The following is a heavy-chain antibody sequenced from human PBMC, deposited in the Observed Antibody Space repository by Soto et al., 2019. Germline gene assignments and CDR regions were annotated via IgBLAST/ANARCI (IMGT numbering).Heavy chain of an antibody. J-gene: IGHJ1*01. V-gene: IGHV1-18*01. CDR2: ISAYNGNT. Sequence: QVQLVQSGAEVKKPGASVKVSCKASGYTFTSYGISWVRQAPGQGLEWMGWISAYNGNTNYAQKLQGRVTMTTDTTRSAAYMELGSLRSDDTAVYYCASDEMGIAAAVEYFQHWGQGTLVTVSS. D-gene: IGHD6-13*01. CDR3: ASDEMGIAAAVEYFQH. CDR1: GYTFTSYG.